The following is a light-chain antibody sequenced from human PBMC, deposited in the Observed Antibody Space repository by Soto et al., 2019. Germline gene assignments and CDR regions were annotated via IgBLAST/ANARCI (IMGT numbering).Light chain of an antibody. CDR1: QSFSSN. J-gene: IGKJ1*01. CDR3: QQYGDSPWT. Sequence: EIVMTQSRATLSVSPGERGTLSCRSSQSFSSNLAWYQQKPGQAPRLLIYGASTRATGIPARFSGSGSGTDFTLTISRLEPEDSAVYYCQQYGDSPWTFGQGTKVDI. V-gene: IGKV3-15*01. CDR2: GAS.